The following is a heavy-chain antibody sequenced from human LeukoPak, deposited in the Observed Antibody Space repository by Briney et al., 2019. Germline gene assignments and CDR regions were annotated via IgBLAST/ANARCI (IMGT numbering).Heavy chain of an antibody. J-gene: IGHJ3*02. CDR1: GGSISSYY. D-gene: IGHD1-26*01. CDR2: IYYSGST. Sequence: PSETLSLTCTVSGGSISSYYWSWIRQPPGKGLEWIGYIYYSGSTNYNPSLKSRVTISVDTSKNQFSLKLNSVTAADTAVYYCASRGSHDAFDIWGQGTMVSVSS. V-gene: IGHV4-59*01. CDR3: ASRGSHDAFDI.